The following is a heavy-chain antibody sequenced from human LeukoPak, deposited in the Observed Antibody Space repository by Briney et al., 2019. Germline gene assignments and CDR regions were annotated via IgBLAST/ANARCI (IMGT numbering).Heavy chain of an antibody. CDR2: IYYSGST. J-gene: IGHJ6*03. D-gene: IGHD4-17*01. CDR3: ARVHYEHYYYYYMDV. V-gene: IGHV4-39*07. Sequence: PSETLSLACTVSGGSISSSSYYWGWIRQPPGKGLEWIGSIYYSGSTYYNPSLKSRVTISVDTSKNQFSLKLSSVTAADTAVYYCARVHYEHYYYYYMDVWGKGTTVTVSS. CDR1: GGSISSSSYY.